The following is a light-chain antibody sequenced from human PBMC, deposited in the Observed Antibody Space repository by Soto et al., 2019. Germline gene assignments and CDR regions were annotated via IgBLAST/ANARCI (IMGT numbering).Light chain of an antibody. J-gene: IGLJ2*01. CDR3: SSYTDTISVV. CDR2: EVT. Sequence: QSALTQPASVSGSPGQSITISCTGTGSDIGGHDYVSWYQHFPGKAPKLILYEVTQRPSGVSPRFSGSKSGNTASLTISGLQSEDEGDYYCSSYTDTISVVFGGGTKLTVL. CDR1: GSDIGGHDY. V-gene: IGLV2-14*01.